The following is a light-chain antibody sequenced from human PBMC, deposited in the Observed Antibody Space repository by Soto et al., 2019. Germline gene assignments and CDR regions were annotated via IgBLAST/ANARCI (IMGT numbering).Light chain of an antibody. Sequence: QSALTQPRSVSGSPGQSITISCSGTSSDVGGYNYVSWYQQHPGKAPKLIIYDVTKRPSGVPDRFSGSKSGNTASLTISGLQAEDEADYYCCSYAGRYTPYVFATGTKV. J-gene: IGLJ1*01. CDR2: DVT. V-gene: IGLV2-11*01. CDR3: CSYAGRYTPYV. CDR1: SSDVGGYNY.